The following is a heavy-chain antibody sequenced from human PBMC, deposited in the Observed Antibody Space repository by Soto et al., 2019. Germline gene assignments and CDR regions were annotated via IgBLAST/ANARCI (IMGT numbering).Heavy chain of an antibody. CDR1: GSTFSTYS. D-gene: IGHD5-12*01. J-gene: IGHJ4*02. V-gene: IGHV3-48*01. CDR2: MSSSSTSI. Sequence: EVQLVESGGGLVQPGGSLRLSCADSGSTFSTYSMNWVRQAPGKGLEWVSYMSSSSTSISYADSVKGRFTVSRDNAKNSLYLQMNSLRAEHTAIYYCARGWHGYDFAYWGQGTLVTVSS. CDR3: ARGWHGYDFAY.